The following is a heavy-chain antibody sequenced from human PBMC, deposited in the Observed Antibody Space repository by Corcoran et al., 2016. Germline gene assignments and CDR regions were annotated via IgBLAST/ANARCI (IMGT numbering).Heavy chain of an antibody. CDR2: IYNSVSA. D-gene: IGHD2-15*01. V-gene: IGHV4-61*01. CDR1: GGSVNTVSYY. J-gene: IGHJ4*02. Sequence: QVQLQESGPRLVKPSETLSLTCTVSGGSVNTVSYYWSWIRQPPGKGLEWIGYIYNSVSANYNPSLESRVTISVDTSKNQFSLNLSSVTAADTAVYYCARVHCSDDSYYYFDYWGQGTLVTVSS. CDR3: ARVHCSDDSYYYFDY.